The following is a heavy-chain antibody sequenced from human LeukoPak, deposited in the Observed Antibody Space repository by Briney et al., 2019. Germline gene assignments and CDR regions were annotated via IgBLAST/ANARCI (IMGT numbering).Heavy chain of an antibody. CDR2: IYYSGST. Sequence: PSETLSLTCTVSGGSISSSSYYWGWIRQPPGKGLEWIGSIYYSGSTYYNPSLKSRVTISVDTSKNQFSLKLSSVTAADTAVYYCARGRKSSSWYLSPALPFDPWGQGTLVTVSS. CDR3: ARGRKSSSWYLSPALPFDP. CDR1: GGSISSSSYY. J-gene: IGHJ5*02. V-gene: IGHV4-39*07. D-gene: IGHD6-13*01.